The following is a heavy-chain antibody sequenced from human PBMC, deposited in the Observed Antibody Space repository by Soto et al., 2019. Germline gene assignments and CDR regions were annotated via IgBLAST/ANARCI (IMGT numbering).Heavy chain of an antibody. CDR2: MNPSGDST. CDR3: ARDIRRVGYCSGGSCYPSDY. CDR1: GYTFTSYS. D-gene: IGHD2-15*01. V-gene: IGHV1-46*01. J-gene: IGHJ4*02. Sequence: QVQLVQSGAEVKKPGASVKVSCEASGYTFTSYSIHWVRQAPGQGLEWMGKMNPSGDSTNYAQKFQGRVTRTRETSTSTVYLELRSLRSEDTAVYYCARDIRRVGYCSGGSCYPSDYWGQGTLVTVSS.